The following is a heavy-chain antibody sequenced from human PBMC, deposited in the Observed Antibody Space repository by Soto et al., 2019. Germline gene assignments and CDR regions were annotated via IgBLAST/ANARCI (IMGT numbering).Heavy chain of an antibody. J-gene: IGHJ2*01. D-gene: IGHD3-16*01. CDR1: GFTFSSYG. V-gene: IGHV3-33*01. CDR2: IWYDGSNK. CDR3: ASGGVHYWYFDL. Sequence: QVQMVESGGGVVQPGRYLRLSCAASGFTFSSYGMHWVRQAPGKGLEWVAVIWYDGSNKYYADSVKGRFTISRDNSKNTLYLQMNILRTGDTAVYYCASGGVHYWYFDLWGRGTLVTVSS.